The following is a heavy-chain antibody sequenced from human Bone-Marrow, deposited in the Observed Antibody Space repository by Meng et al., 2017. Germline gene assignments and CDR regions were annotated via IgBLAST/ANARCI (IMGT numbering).Heavy chain of an antibody. CDR2: IRGSGGSA. V-gene: IGHV3-23*01. CDR1: GFTFSSYA. D-gene: IGHD3-10*01. J-gene: IGHJ6*02. Sequence: GSSLKISCAASGFTFSSYAMSWVRQAPREGLEWVSAIRGSGGSAYYADSVKCRFTISRDNTKNSLYLQMNSLRAEHTAVYYCARDQEVLLWFGELLVRSDYYYGMDVWGQGTTVTVSS. CDR3: ARDQEVLLWFGELLVRSDYYYGMDV.